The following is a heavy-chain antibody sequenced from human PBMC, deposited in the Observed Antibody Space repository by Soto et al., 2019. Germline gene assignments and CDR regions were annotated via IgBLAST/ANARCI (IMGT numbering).Heavy chain of an antibody. V-gene: IGHV1-69*13. Sequence: GASVKVSCKASGGPFSGYAISWVRHAPGQGLEWMGGIIPIFGTANYAQKFQGRVTITADESTSTAYMELSSMRSEDTAVYYCARDLECNNHPTVWGQGTTVTVSS. J-gene: IGHJ6*02. CDR1: GGPFSGYA. D-gene: IGHD1-20*01. CDR2: IIPIFGTA. CDR3: ARDLECNNHPTV.